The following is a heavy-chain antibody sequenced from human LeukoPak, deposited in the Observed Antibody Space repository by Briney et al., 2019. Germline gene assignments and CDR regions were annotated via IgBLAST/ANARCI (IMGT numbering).Heavy chain of an antibody. CDR1: GGSISSGGYS. J-gene: IGHJ4*02. CDR2: IYHSGST. CDR3: ARGGGMEDNYLDY. Sequence: SETLSLTCAVSGGSISSGGYSWSWIRQPPGKGLEWIGYIYHSGSTYCNPSLKSRVTISVDRSKNQFSLKLSSVTAADTAVYYCARGGGMEDNYLDYWGQGTLVTVSS. V-gene: IGHV4-30-2*01. D-gene: IGHD3-16*01.